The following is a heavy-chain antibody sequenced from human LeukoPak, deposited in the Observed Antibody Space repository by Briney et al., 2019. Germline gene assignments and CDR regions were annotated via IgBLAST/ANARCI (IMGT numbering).Heavy chain of an antibody. V-gene: IGHV3-21*06. Sequence: GGSLRLSCAASGFTFSSYSMNWVRQAPGKGLEWVSSISSSSSYIFYADSVKGRFTITRDNAKNSLFLQMNSLRAEDTAVYYCARDGSYSSGWYDYWGQGTLVTVSS. D-gene: IGHD6-19*01. CDR1: GFTFSSYS. CDR3: ARDGSYSSGWYDY. CDR2: ISSSSSYI. J-gene: IGHJ4*02.